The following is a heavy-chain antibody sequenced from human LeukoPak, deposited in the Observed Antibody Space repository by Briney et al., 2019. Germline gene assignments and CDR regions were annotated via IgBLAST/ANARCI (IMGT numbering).Heavy chain of an antibody. J-gene: IGHJ4*02. D-gene: IGHD1-26*01. CDR2: IWYDGSNK. Sequence: GGSLRLSCAASGFTFSSYGMHWVRQAPGKGLEWVGAIWYDGSNKYYADSVKGRFTITRNNSKNTLYLQMNSLRAEDTAVYYCARDDGSSTGTFDYWGQGTLVTVSS. V-gene: IGHV3-33*01. CDR3: ARDDGSSTGTFDY. CDR1: GFTFSSYG.